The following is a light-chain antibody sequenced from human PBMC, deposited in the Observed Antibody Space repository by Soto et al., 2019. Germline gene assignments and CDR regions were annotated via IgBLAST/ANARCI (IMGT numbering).Light chain of an antibody. V-gene: IGLV2-14*01. CDR3: VSYIESSLTHWV. CDR2: EVD. J-gene: IGLJ3*02. Sequence: QSVLTQPASVSGSPGQSITISCTGTYTDVGGYNRVSWYQHHAGKGPKMLIFEVDNRPSGISDRFSGSKSGDTASLTISDLLAEDEADYYCVSYIESSLTHWVFGGGTKLTVL. CDR1: YTDVGGYNR.